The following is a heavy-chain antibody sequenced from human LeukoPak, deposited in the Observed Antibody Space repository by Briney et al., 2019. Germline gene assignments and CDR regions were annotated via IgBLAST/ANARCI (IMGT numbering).Heavy chain of an antibody. J-gene: IGHJ4*02. V-gene: IGHV3-30*04. CDR1: GFTFSSYA. CDR2: ISYDGSNK. CDR3: AKAHQVSVGATTISDY. D-gene: IGHD1-26*01. Sequence: GGSLRLSCAASGFTFSSYAMHWVRQAPGKGLEWVAVISYDGSNKYYADSVKGRFTISRDNSKNTLYLQMNSLRAEDTAVYYCAKAHQVSVGATTISDYWGQGTLVTVSS.